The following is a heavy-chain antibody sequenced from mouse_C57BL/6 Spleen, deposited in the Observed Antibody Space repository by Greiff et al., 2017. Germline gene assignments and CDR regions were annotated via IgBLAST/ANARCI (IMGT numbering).Heavy chain of an antibody. CDR3: ARDSSGSLFAY. J-gene: IGHJ3*01. D-gene: IGHD3-2*02. CDR1: GYAFSSSW. V-gene: IGHV1-82*01. Sequence: QVQLQQSGPELVKPGASVKISCKASGYAFSSSWMNWVKQRPGKGLEWIGRIYPGDGDTNYNGKFKGKATLTADKSSSTAYMQLSRLTSEDSAVYCCARDSSGSLFAYWGQGTLVTVSA. CDR2: IYPGDGDT.